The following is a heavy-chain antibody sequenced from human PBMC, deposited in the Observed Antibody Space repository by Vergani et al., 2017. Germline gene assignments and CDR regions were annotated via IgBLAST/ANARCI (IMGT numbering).Heavy chain of an antibody. V-gene: IGHV4-31*03. J-gene: IGHJ4*02. CDR2: IYSTGST. Sequence: QVQLQESGPGLVKPSQTLSLTCSVSGDSISSGVYSWIWLRQHPGKGLEWIGYIYSTGSTHHNPSLRRRINMSVYPSKNQLSLKLNSVTAADTAMYYCARMGGYDEGDACRIGYFDSWGPGILVTVSS. D-gene: IGHD3-22*01. CDR3: ARMGGYDEGDACRIGYFDS. CDR1: GDSISSGVYS.